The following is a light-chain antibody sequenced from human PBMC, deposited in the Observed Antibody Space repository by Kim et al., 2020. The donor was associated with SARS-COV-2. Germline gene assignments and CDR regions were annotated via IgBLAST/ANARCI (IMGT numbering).Light chain of an antibody. CDR2: VNGDGSH. J-gene: IGLJ3*02. CDR1: SGHSRYA. Sequence: SVKLTCTLSSGHSRYAIAWHQQQPEKGPRYLMKVNGDGSHSRGDGIPDRFSGSSSGAERYLPISSLQSEDEADYYCQTWGTGLSWVFGGGTQLTVL. CDR3: QTWGTGLSWV. V-gene: IGLV4-69*01.